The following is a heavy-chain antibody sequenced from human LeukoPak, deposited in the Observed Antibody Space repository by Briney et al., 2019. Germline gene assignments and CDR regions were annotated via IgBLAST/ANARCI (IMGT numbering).Heavy chain of an antibody. J-gene: IGHJ4*02. D-gene: IGHD1-26*01. CDR2: ISGSGGST. V-gene: IGHV3-23*01. CDR3: GPPSSGSYLGTV. Sequence: GGSLRLSCAASGFTFSNYSMNWVRQAPGKGLEWVSAISGSGGSTYYADSVKGRFTISRDNSKNTLYLQMNSLRAEDTAVYYCGPPSSGSYLGTVWGQGTLVTVSS. CDR1: GFTFSNYS.